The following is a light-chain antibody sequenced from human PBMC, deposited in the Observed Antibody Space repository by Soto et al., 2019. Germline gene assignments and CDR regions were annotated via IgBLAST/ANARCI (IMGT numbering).Light chain of an antibody. Sequence: DVVMTQSPLSLPVTLGQPASISCRSSQSLVYSDGNIYLSWFHQRPGQSPRRLIYKVSNRESGVPDRFSGSGSGTEFTLRISTVEAEDVGVYYCMQALQTPLYTFGQGTKVDIK. CDR1: QSLVYSDGNIY. CDR3: MQALQTPLYT. CDR2: KVS. J-gene: IGKJ2*01. V-gene: IGKV2-30*01.